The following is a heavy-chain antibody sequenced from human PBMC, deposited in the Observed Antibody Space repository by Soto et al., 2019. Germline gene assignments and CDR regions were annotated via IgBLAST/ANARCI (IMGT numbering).Heavy chain of an antibody. V-gene: IGHV1-18*01. Sequence: ASVKVSCKASGYTFTSYGINWVRQAPGQGLEWMGWISAYNGNTNYAQKLQGRVTMTTDTSSSTAYMELRSLRSDDTAVYYCAREGGEYCTGGSCYQGGWFDPWGQGTLVTVSS. J-gene: IGHJ5*02. CDR3: AREGGEYCTGGSCYQGGWFDP. CDR1: GYTFTSYG. CDR2: ISAYNGNT. D-gene: IGHD2-15*01.